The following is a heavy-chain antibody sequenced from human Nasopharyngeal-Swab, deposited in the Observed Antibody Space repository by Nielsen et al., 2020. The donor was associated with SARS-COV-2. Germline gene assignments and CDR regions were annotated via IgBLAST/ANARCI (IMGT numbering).Heavy chain of an antibody. CDR2: INSDGSST. V-gene: IGHV3-74*01. J-gene: IGHJ4*02. CDR3: ARARDGYNLAY. Sequence: VRQAPGKGLVWVSRINSDGSSTAYADSEKGRFTISRDNAKNTLYLQMNSLRAEDTAVYYCARARDGYNLAYWGQGTLVPSPQ. D-gene: IGHD5-24*01.